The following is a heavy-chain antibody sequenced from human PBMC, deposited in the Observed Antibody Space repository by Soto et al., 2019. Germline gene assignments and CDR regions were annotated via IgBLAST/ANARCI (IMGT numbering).Heavy chain of an antibody. CDR1: GYTFTNYW. CDR2: IYPGESDT. CDR3: ARQKHNVDTVDFDY. J-gene: IGHJ4*02. D-gene: IGHD5-18*01. V-gene: IGHV5-51*01. Sequence: PGESLKISCKGSGYTFTNYWIGWVRQMPGKGLEWMGIIYPGESDTKYNPSFQGQVTISADKSISTTYLQWSSLKASDTAMYYCARQKHNVDTVDFDYWGQGTLVTVSS.